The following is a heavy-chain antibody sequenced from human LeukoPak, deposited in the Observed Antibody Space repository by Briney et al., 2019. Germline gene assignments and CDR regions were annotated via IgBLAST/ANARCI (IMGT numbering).Heavy chain of an antibody. CDR2: IKQERTEK. D-gene: IGHD2-15*01. CDR1: GFTFTTHW. Sequence: GGSLRLSCAASGFTFTTHWMSWVRQAPGPGLEWLANIKQERTEKFYVDSVKGRFTISRDNAKNSLYLQMNSLRAEDTAVYYCARDHDRYCSGGSCSEFDYWGQGTLVTVSS. J-gene: IGHJ4*02. CDR3: ARDHDRYCSGGSCSEFDY. V-gene: IGHV3-7*01.